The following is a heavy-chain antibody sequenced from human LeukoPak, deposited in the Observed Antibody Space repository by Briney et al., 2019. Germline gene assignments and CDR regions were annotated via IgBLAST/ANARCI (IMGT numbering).Heavy chain of an antibody. J-gene: IGHJ5*02. CDR2: IRGSGSRT. V-gene: IGHV3-23*01. CDR1: GFSFSNYA. CDR3: ASSESPP. Sequence: GGSLRLSCAASGFSFSNYAMSWVRQAPGKGLEWVSAIRGSGSRTYYADTVKGRFTISRDNSKNTLYLQMNSLRAEDTAVYYCASSESPPWGQGTLVTVSS.